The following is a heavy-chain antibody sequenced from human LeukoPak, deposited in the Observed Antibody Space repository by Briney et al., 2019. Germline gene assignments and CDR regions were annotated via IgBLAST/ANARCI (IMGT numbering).Heavy chain of an antibody. CDR2: IKSKSDGGTT. J-gene: IGHJ6*02. D-gene: IGHD2-21*02. Sequence: PGGSLRLSCAASGSTFSRASMSWVRQAPGRGLEWVGRIKSKSDGGTTDYAAPVKGRFTISRDDSEKTLYLQMNSLKTEDTAVYYCTRVTAYYDYGMDVWGQGTTVTVSS. CDR3: TRVTAYYDYGMDV. CDR1: GSTFSRAS. V-gene: IGHV3-15*01.